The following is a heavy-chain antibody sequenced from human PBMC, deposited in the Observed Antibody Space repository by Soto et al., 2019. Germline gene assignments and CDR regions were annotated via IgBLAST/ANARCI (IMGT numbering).Heavy chain of an antibody. J-gene: IGHJ6*02. Sequence: QVQLVQSGAEVKKPGSSVKVSCKASGGTFSSYAISWVRQAPGQGLEWMGGIIPIFGTANYAQKFQGRVTITADESTSTAYMELSSLRSEDTAVYYCARESEGYYVSGSYDYYYGMDVWGQGTTVTVSS. CDR1: GGTFSSYA. V-gene: IGHV1-69*01. CDR3: ARESEGYYVSGSYDYYYGMDV. D-gene: IGHD3-10*01. CDR2: IIPIFGTA.